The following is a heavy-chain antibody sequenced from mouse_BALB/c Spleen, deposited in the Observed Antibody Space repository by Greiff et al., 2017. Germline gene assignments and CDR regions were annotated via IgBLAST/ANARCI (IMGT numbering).Heavy chain of an antibody. D-gene: IGHD2-1*01. J-gene: IGHJ4*01. CDR3: ARAEGNNYDAMDY. CDR1: GFTFTDYN. CDR2: IYPCNGGT. Sequence: VQLMQSGPELVKPGASVKISCKASGFTFTDYNMHWVKQSHEKSLEWIAYIYPCNGGTDYNQKFKSKVTFTGDNSNSTAYMQLRSLTSEDSAVYYCARAEGNNYDAMDYWGQGTSVTVSS. V-gene: IGHV1S29*02.